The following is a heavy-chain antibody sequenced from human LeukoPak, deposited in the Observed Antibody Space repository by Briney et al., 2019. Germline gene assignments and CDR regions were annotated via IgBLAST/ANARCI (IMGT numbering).Heavy chain of an antibody. Sequence: PSETLSLTCTVSGGSISSGDYYWSWIRQHPRKGLEWIGYIYYSRSTYYNPSLKSRVTISVDTSKNQFSLKLSSVTAADTAVYYCARSQLGQYYFDYWGQGTLVTVSS. J-gene: IGHJ4*02. CDR2: IYYSRST. CDR3: ARSQLGQYYFDY. V-gene: IGHV4-31*03. D-gene: IGHD1-1*01. CDR1: GGSISSGDYY.